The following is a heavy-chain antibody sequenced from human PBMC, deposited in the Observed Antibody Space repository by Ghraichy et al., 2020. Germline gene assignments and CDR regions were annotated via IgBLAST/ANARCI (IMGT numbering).Heavy chain of an antibody. J-gene: IGHJ5*02. Sequence: SETLYLTCTVSGGSISSYYWSWIRQSPGKGLEWIGYIYYSGSTNYNPSLKSRVTISVDTSKNQFSLKMSSVTAADTAVYYCAREGYCSGGSCYSGWFDPWGQGTLVTVSS. CDR2: IYYSGST. V-gene: IGHV4-59*01. D-gene: IGHD2-15*01. CDR1: GGSISSYY. CDR3: AREGYCSGGSCYSGWFDP.